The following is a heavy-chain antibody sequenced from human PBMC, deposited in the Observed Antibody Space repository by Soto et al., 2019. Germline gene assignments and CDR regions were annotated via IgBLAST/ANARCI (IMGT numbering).Heavy chain of an antibody. Sequence: GSRVLSCAAYGFPFTKSWMTWVRQAPGKGLEWVGRIRSKTSSETREYAAPVKGRFTISRDDSKNMLYLEMNSLKIEDTGVDYCTTDGFTGIVGIWGQGTTVTVYS. CDR3: TTDGFTGIVGI. D-gene: IGHD1-26*01. V-gene: IGHV3-15*01. CDR1: GFPFTKSW. J-gene: IGHJ6*02. CDR2: IRSKTSSETR.